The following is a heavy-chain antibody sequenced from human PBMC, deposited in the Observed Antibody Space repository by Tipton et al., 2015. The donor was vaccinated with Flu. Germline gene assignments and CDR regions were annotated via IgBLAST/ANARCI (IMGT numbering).Heavy chain of an antibody. D-gene: IGHD3-16*01. J-gene: IGHJ4*02. CDR1: GFSFSSYE. Sequence: GSLRLSCSASGFSFSSYEMNWVRQTPGKGLEWVSLISPSGGATYYSNSVKGRFTFSRDNGKNSLYLQMNGLRAEDTAVYYCTRGFIRLCDFWGQGTQVTVSS. CDR2: ISPSGGAT. CDR3: TRGFIRLCDF. V-gene: IGHV3-48*03.